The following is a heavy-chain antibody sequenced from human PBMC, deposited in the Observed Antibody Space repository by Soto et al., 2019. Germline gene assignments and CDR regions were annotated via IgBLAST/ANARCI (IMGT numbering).Heavy chain of an antibody. CDR2: ITGSGGST. CDR3: AKDRYGDYGGIDY. Sequence: GGSMRLSCAAPGLPFRAYAMTWVRQAPGKGLEWVSIITGSGGSTYYADSVKGRFTISRDTSKNTLFLQMNSLRAEDTAVYYCAKDRYGDYGGIDYWGQGTMVTVSS. J-gene: IGHJ4*02. V-gene: IGHV3-23*01. D-gene: IGHD4-17*01. CDR1: GLPFRAYA.